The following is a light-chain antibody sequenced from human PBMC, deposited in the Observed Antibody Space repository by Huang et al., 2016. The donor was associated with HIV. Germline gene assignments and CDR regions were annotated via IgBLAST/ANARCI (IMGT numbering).Light chain of an antibody. CDR1: QSISSD. V-gene: IGKV3-11*01. CDR2: DAS. J-gene: IGKJ4*01. CDR3: QQRSDWPLT. Sequence: IVLTQSPATLSFSPGERATLSCRASQSISSDLAWYQQRPGQAPRRRIYDASNRATGVPARFSGRGSGTDFTLTISRLEPEDFAVYYCQQRSDWPLTFGGGTKVEIK.